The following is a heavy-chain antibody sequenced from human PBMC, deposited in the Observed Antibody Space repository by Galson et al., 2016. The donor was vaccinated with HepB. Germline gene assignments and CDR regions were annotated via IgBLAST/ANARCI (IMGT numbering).Heavy chain of an antibody. CDR3: AKYRMGYHYFGMYV. Sequence: SLRLSSAASEFTFSNYDMTWARHAPGKGLEWVSSISASGDDTYYADSVKGRFTISRDNSKNILYLQVNSLRAEDTAIYYCAKYRMGYHYFGMYVWSQGTTVKVSS. CDR2: ISASGDDT. CDR1: EFTFSNYD. J-gene: IGHJ6*02. D-gene: IGHD3-16*02. V-gene: IGHV3-23*01.